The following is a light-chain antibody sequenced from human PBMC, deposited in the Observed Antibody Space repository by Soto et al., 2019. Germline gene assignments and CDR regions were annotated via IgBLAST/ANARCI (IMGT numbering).Light chain of an antibody. J-gene: IGLJ3*02. V-gene: IGLV4-60*02. CDR2: VEGIGSY. CDR3: ETWDSNTWV. CDR1: SGHSRDI. Sequence: QLVLTQSSCASASLGSSVKGACRVSSGHSRDIIAWHQQQPGKAPRYLMKVEGIGSYNKGSGVPDRFSGSSSGADRCLTISNLQFEAEADYYCETWDSNTWVFDGGTKVTVL.